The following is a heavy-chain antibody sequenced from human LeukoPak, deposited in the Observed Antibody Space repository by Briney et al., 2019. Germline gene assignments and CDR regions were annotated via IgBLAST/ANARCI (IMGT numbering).Heavy chain of an antibody. CDR2: IGGSGVRT. D-gene: IGHD2-2*03. V-gene: IGHV3-23*01. CDR1: GFTFDSYG. Sequence: QSGGSLRLSCAASGFTFDSYGMNWVRQAPGKGLEWVSGIGGSGVRTYYADSVKGRFTISRDNSRNTVYLQMKSLRDEDTAVYYCAKDSNWILFDDWDQGTLVTVPS. CDR3: AKDSNWILFDD. J-gene: IGHJ4*02.